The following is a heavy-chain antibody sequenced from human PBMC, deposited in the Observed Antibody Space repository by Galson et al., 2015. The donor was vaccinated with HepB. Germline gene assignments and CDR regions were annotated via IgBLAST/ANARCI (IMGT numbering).Heavy chain of an antibody. CDR3: ARDGSGSHLIYYYYMDV. D-gene: IGHD1-26*01. V-gene: IGHV3-30*02. CDR1: GFTFRSFG. J-gene: IGHJ6*03. CDR2: IWFDGSKK. Sequence: SLRLSCASSGFTFRSFGMHWVRQAPGKGLEWVAFIWFDGSKKHYADSVKGRFAISRDNSKNTLSLQMNSLTSEDTAVYYCARDGSGSHLIYYYYMDVWGKGTTVTVSS.